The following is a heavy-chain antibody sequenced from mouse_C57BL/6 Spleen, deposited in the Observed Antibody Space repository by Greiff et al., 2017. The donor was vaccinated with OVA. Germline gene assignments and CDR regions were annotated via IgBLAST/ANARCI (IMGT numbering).Heavy chain of an antibody. V-gene: IGHV14-3*01. D-gene: IGHD1-1*01. Sequence: VQLKQSVAELVRPGASVKLSCTASGFDIKNTYMHWVKQRPEQGLEWIGRIDPANGNTKYAPKFQGKATITADTSSNTAYLQLSSLTSEDTAIYYCAQFITTVVGNYYAMDYWGQGTSVTVSS. CDR3: AQFITTVVGNYYAMDY. CDR2: IDPANGNT. J-gene: IGHJ4*01. CDR1: GFDIKNTY.